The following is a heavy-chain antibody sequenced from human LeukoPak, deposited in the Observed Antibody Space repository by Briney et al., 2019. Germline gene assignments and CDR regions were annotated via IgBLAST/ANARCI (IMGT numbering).Heavy chain of an antibody. D-gene: IGHD4-11*01. CDR3: ARIPYSNYVGPDY. V-gene: IGHV4-34*01. CDR1: GGSFSGYY. J-gene: IGHJ4*02. Sequence: PSETLSLTCAVYGGSFSGYYWGWIRQPPGKGLEWIGEINHSGSTNYNPSLKSRVTISVDTSKNQFSLKLSSVTAADTAVYYCARIPYSNYVGPDYWGQRTLVTVSS. CDR2: INHSGST.